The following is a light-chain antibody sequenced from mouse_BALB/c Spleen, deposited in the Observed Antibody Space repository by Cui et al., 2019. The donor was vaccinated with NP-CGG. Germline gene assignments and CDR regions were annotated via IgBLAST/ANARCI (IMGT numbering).Light chain of an antibody. V-gene: IGLV1*01. CDR1: TGAVTTSNY. Sequence: QAVVTQESALTTSPGETVTLTCRSSTGAVTTSNYANWVQEKPDHLFTGLIGGTNNRTPGVPARFSGSLIGDKGALTITGAQTDDEAIYFCALWYSNHWVFGGGTKLTVL. CDR3: ALWYSNHWV. CDR2: GTN. J-gene: IGLJ1*01.